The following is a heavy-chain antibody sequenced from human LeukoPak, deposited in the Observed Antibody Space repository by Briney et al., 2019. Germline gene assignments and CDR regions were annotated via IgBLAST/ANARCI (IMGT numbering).Heavy chain of an antibody. Sequence: SETLSLTCIVSGGSISSYPWSWIRQPPGKGLEWIGYIYYSGSTNYNPSLKSRVTISVDTSENQFSLKLSSVTAADTAVYYCASMNYYVPTNGMDVWGQGTTVTVSS. V-gene: IGHV4-59*08. J-gene: IGHJ6*02. CDR2: IYYSGST. CDR3: ASMNYYVPTNGMDV. D-gene: IGHD3-10*02. CDR1: GGSISSYP.